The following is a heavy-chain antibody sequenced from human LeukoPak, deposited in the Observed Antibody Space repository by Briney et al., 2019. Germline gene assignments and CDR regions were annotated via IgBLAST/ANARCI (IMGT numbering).Heavy chain of an antibody. J-gene: IGHJ4*02. Sequence: GGSLRLSCAASGVTFSSYAMNWVRQAPGQGLEWVSAISGSGGSTYYADSMKGRFTISRDNSKNTLYLQMNTLRAEDTAVYYCAKDGNNDFWSGYYYYFDYWGQGTLVTVSS. CDR1: GVTFSSYA. CDR3: AKDGNNDFWSGYYYYFDY. D-gene: IGHD3-3*01. CDR2: ISGSGGST. V-gene: IGHV3-23*01.